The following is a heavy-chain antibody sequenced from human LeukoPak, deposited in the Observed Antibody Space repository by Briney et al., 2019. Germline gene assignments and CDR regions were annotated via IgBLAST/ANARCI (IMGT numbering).Heavy chain of an antibody. V-gene: IGHV1-2*04. D-gene: IGHD6-6*01. J-gene: IGHJ6*02. CDR2: INPNSGGT. CDR1: GYTFTGYY. Sequence: ASVMVSCKASGYTFTGYYMHWVRQAPGQGLEWMGWINPNSGGTNYAQKFQGWVTMTRDTSISTAYMELSRLRSDDTAVYYCARDRDSSTSYGMDVWGQGTTVTVSS. CDR3: ARDRDSSTSYGMDV.